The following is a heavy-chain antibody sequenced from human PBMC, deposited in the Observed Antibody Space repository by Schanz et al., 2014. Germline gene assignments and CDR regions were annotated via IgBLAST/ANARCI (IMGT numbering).Heavy chain of an antibody. V-gene: IGHV1-8*02. CDR1: RYTFNTYG. D-gene: IGHD1-26*01. CDR3: ARDSATMGESGWYYYGIDV. J-gene: IGHJ6*02. CDR2: MNPNSGNT. Sequence: QVQLIQSGAEVKEPGASVKVSCEASRYTFNTYGLNWVRQAPGQGLEWMGWMNPNSGNTGYAQKFQGRVTMTTDTSTSTAYIELNRLMSNVTAEYYCARDSATMGESGWYYYGIDVWGQGTTVTVSS.